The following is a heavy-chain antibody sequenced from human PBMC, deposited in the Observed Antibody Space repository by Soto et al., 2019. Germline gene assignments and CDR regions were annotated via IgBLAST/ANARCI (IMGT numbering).Heavy chain of an antibody. CDR3: ARLRASGIAVAGTNYYYYGMDV. V-gene: IGHV6-1*01. CDR2: TYYRSKWYN. J-gene: IGHJ6*02. D-gene: IGHD6-19*01. CDR1: GDSVSSNSAA. Sequence: SQTLSLTCAISGDSVSSNSAAWNWIRQSPSRGLEWLGRTYYRSKWYNDYAVSVKSRITINPDTSKNQFSLKLSSVTAADTAVYYCARLRASGIAVAGTNYYYYGMDVWGQGTTVTVSS.